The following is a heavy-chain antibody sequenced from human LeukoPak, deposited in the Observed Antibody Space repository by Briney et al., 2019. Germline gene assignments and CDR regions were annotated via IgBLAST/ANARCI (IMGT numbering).Heavy chain of an antibody. D-gene: IGHD3-10*01. CDR3: ARDRSGYYYGMDV. J-gene: IGHJ6*02. V-gene: IGHV3-48*03. CDR2: ISSSGSTI. Sequence: PGGSLRLSCAAYGFTFSSYEMNWVRQAPGKGLEWVSYISSSGSTIYYADSVKGRFTISRDNAKNSLYLQMNSLRAEDTAVYYCARDRSGYYYGMDVWGQGTTVTVSS. CDR1: GFTFSSYE.